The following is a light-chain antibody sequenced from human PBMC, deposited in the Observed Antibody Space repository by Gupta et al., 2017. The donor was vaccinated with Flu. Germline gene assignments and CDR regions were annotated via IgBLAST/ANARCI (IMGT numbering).Light chain of an antibody. CDR3: QQGDSTPQT. Sequence: PSSLSASGGDRVTITCRASQSVSNFLHWYQQKPGKPPKLLIYAASTLQGGAPSRFSGSGSGTDFTLTINSLQPQDFATYYCQQGDSTPQTFGRGTTVEIK. J-gene: IGKJ4*02. V-gene: IGKV1-39*01. CDR1: QSVSNF. CDR2: AAS.